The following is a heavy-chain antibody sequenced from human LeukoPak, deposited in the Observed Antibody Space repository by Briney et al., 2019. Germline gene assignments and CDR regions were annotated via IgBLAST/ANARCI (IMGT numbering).Heavy chain of an antibody. CDR1: GFTFSSYS. Sequence: GGSLRLSCAASGFTFSSYSMNWVRQAPGKGLEWVSSISSGSSYIYYADSVKGRFTISRDNAKNSLYLQMNSLRAEDTAVYYCARDETYYDFWSGSHYYGMDVWGQGTTVTVSS. J-gene: IGHJ6*02. CDR2: ISSGSSYI. D-gene: IGHD3-3*01. CDR3: ARDETYYDFWSGSHYYGMDV. V-gene: IGHV3-21*01.